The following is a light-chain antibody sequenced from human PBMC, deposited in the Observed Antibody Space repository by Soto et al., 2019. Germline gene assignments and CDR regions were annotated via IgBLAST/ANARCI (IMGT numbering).Light chain of an antibody. CDR2: RAA. CDR1: QFINNW. J-gene: IGKJ3*01. Sequence: DIQMTQSPSTLSASIGDRVTITCRASQFINNWVAWYQQRPGKAPKVLIYRAATLQRGVPSRFSGSGSGTDFTLTISSLQSDEFSTYYCLQYDRYPFTFGPGTTVDV. CDR3: LQYDRYPFT. V-gene: IGKV1-5*03.